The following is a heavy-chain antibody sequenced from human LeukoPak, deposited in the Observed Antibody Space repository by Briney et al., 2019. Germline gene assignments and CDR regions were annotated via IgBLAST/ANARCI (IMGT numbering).Heavy chain of an antibody. Sequence: GGSLRLSCVASGFTFSNYWMHWVRQAPGKGLVWVSRIKNDGSITSYAESVKGRFTISRDNAKNTLYLQMNSLRAEDTAVYYCAKSDWFYPWGQGTLVTVSS. CDR1: GFTFSNYW. V-gene: IGHV3-74*01. CDR3: AKSDWFYP. J-gene: IGHJ5*02. CDR2: IKNDGSIT.